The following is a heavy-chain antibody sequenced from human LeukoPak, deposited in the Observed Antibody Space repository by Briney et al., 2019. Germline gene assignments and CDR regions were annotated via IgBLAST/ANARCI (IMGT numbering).Heavy chain of an antibody. CDR2: INPSGGST. CDR3: VGGAPNWGFDY. D-gene: IGHD7-27*01. Sequence: ASVKVSCKASGYTFTSYYMHWVRQAPGQGLEWMGIINPSGGSTSCAQKFQGRVTMTRDTSTSTVYMELTSLRSEDTAVYYCVGGAPNWGFDYWGQGTLVTVSS. V-gene: IGHV1-46*01. J-gene: IGHJ4*02. CDR1: GYTFTSYY.